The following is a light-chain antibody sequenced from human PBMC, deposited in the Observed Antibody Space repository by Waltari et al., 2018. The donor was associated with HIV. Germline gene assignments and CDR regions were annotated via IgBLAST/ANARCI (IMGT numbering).Light chain of an antibody. Sequence: SFELTQPPSVSVSPGQTARITCFGDALPTWNTYWYQQKSGQAPGLVKHEDNKRPSGIPERFSGSSSGTMATLTINGAQVGDEADYYCYSTDSSDNYGVFGGGTKLTVL. J-gene: IGLJ3*02. CDR1: ALPTWN. V-gene: IGLV3-10*01. CDR2: EDN. CDR3: YSTDSSDNYGV.